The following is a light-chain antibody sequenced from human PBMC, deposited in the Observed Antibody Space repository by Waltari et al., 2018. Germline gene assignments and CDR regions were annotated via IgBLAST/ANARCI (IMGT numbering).Light chain of an antibody. V-gene: IGKV1-33*01. CDR1: QDIRDF. J-gene: IGKJ3*01. CDR2: DAT. CDR3: QQYNDVPFT. Sequence: DMQMTQSPSSLSASVGDRVTITCQASQDIRDFINWYQQKPGQVPSLLIHDATNLQTGVPSRFSGSGYGTDFTFTISNLQPEDIATYYCQQYNDVPFTFGPGTKVDI.